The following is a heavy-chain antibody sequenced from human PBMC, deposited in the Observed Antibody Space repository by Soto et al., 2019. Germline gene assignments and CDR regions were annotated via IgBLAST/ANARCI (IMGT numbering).Heavy chain of an antibody. V-gene: IGHV4-30-4*01. Sequence: TLSLTCTVSGGSISSGDYSWSWVRQSPGKGLEWIGHIYNSGITYYNPSLKSRVVISIDTSRNQFSLRLNSLTAADKAVYFCARGVTVFGLVSRFWFDPWGQGTVVTVSS. D-gene: IGHD3-3*01. CDR2: IYNSGIT. J-gene: IGHJ5*02. CDR1: GGSISSGDYS. CDR3: ARGVTVFGLVSRFWFDP.